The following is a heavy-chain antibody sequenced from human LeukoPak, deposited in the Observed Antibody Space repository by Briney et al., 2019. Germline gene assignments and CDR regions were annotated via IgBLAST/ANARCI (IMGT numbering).Heavy chain of an antibody. Sequence: PSETLSLTCTVSGGSVSSHYWSWIRQPAGKGLEWIGLISAGGSTNYSPSLKSRVTMSVDTSKNQFSLKLSSVTAADTAVYYCARDMVREPYNWFESWGQGTLVTVAS. V-gene: IGHV4-4*07. CDR3: ARDMVREPYNWFES. J-gene: IGHJ5*01. D-gene: IGHD3-10*01. CDR2: ISAGGST. CDR1: GGSVSSHY.